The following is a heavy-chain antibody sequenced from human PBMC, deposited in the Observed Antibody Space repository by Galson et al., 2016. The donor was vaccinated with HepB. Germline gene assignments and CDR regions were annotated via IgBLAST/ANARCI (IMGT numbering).Heavy chain of an antibody. CDR3: VRPSLYYESSAGDY. Sequence: SETLSLTCAVYGGSFSGYYWSWVRQPPGKGLEWIGEINHSGNNIYNPSLKSRVTISLDTPKKQLSLKLSPVTAAYTAVYYCVRPSLYYESSAGDYWGQGTLITVSS. CDR1: GGSFSGYY. J-gene: IGHJ4*02. CDR2: INHSGNN. V-gene: IGHV4-34*01. D-gene: IGHD3-22*01.